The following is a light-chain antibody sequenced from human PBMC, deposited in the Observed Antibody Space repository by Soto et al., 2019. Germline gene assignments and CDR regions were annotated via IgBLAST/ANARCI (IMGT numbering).Light chain of an antibody. CDR3: SSYRSSNTLL. CDR2: EVS. J-gene: IGLJ2*01. Sequence: QSALTQSASVSGSPGQSITISCTGTSSDVGDYDYVSWYQQYAGKAPKMMIYEVSNRPSGVSNRFSGSKSGNTASLTISGLQAEDEADYYCSSYRSSNTLLFGGGTKLTVL. V-gene: IGLV2-14*01. CDR1: SSDVGDYDY.